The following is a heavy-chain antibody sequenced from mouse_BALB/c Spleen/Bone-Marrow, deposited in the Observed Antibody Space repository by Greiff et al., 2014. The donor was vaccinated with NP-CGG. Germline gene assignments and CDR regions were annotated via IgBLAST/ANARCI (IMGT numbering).Heavy chain of an antibody. V-gene: IGHV1-9*01. CDR2: ILPGGDNT. J-gene: IGHJ2*01. CDR1: GYTFSNYW. Sequence: QVQLQQSGGELMKPGASVKISCKATGYTFSNYWIQWVKQRPGHGPEWIGEILPGGDNTNYNEKFKGKATFTADTSSNTAYMQLSSLTSEDSAVYYCARGNPFDFWGQGTTLTVSS. CDR3: ARGNPFDF.